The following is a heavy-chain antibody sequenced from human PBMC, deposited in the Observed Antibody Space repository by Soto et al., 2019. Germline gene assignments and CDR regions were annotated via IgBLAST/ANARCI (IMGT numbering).Heavy chain of an antibody. J-gene: IGHJ5*02. V-gene: IGHV4-59*01. D-gene: IGHD1-1*01. CDR2: IYYSGST. CDR1: GGSISSYY. Sequence: QVQLQESGPGLVKPSETLSLTCTVSGGSISSYYWSWIRQPPGKGLEWIGYIYYSGSTNYNPSLKRRVTISVDTSKNQFSLKLSSVTAADTAVYYCARGGTNFDPWGQGTLVTVSS. CDR3: ARGGTNFDP.